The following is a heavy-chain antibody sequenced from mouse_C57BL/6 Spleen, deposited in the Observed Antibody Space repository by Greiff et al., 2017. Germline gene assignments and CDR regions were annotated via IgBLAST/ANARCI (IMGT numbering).Heavy chain of an antibody. CDR3: TIYYDYDGGRFAY. D-gene: IGHD2-4*01. CDR1: GYTFTSYW. V-gene: IGHV1-5*01. Sequence: EVQLQESGTVLARPGASVKMSCKTSGYTFTSYWMHWVKQRPGQGLEWIGAIYPGNSDTSYNQKFKGKAKLTAVTSASTAYMELSSLTNEDSAVYYCTIYYDYDGGRFAYWGQGTLVTVSA. CDR2: IYPGNSDT. J-gene: IGHJ3*01.